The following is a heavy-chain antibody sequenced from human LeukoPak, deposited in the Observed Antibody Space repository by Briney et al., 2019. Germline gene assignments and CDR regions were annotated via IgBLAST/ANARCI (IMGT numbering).Heavy chain of an antibody. CDR3: AKGSYYDSSGSFYFDY. Sequence: GGSLRLSCAASGFTFSTYAMSWVRQAPGKGLEWVSAISGSGGSTYYADSVKGRFTISRDNSKNTLYVQVNSLGTEDTAAYYCAKGSYYDSSGSFYFDYWGQGTLVTVSS. J-gene: IGHJ4*02. CDR2: ISGSGGST. CDR1: GFTFSTYA. D-gene: IGHD3-22*01. V-gene: IGHV3-23*01.